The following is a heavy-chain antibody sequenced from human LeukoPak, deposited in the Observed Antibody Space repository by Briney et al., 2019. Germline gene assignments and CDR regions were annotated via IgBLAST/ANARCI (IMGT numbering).Heavy chain of an antibody. CDR2: ISGSGGSK. CDR3: AKRRGLELLYYYYMDV. J-gene: IGHJ6*03. Sequence: HTGGSLRLSCAASGFTFSSYAMTWVRQAPGKGLEWVSAISGSGGSKYYADSVKGRFTISRDNSKNTVFLKMNSLRAEDTAVYYCAKRRGLELLYYYYMDVWGKGTTVTVSS. CDR1: GFTFSSYA. D-gene: IGHD1-7*01. V-gene: IGHV3-23*01.